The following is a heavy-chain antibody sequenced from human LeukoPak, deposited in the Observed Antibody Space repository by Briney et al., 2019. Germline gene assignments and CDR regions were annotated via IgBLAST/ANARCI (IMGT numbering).Heavy chain of an antibody. CDR3: ARDVGATLDFDY. CDR1: GYTFTSYD. J-gene: IGHJ4*02. CDR2: MNPNSGNT. Sequence: GGSVKVSCKASGYTFTSYDINWVRQATGQGLEWMGWMNPNSGNTGYAQKFQGRVTMTRNTSISTAYMELSSLRSEDTAVYYCARDVGATLDFDYWGQGTLVTVSS. V-gene: IGHV1-8*01. D-gene: IGHD1-26*01.